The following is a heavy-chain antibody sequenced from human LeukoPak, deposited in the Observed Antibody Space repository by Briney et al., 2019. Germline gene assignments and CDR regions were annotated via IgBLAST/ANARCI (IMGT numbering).Heavy chain of an antibody. V-gene: IGHV3-74*01. J-gene: IGHJ4*02. Sequence: GGSLRLSCVASGFTFSSYWMHWVRHAPGKGLVWVSRLNSDGSSTSYADSVKGRFTISRDNAETTLHLQMNNLSAEDTAVYYCARASNRNSINFDYWGQGALVTVSS. CDR3: ARASNRNSINFDY. CDR1: GFTFSSYW. D-gene: IGHD1-7*01. CDR2: LNSDGSST.